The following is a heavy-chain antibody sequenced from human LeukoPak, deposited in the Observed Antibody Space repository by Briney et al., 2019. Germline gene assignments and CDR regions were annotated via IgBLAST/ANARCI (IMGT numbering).Heavy chain of an antibody. Sequence: GASVKVSCKASGYTFTGYYMHWVRQAPGQGLEWMGRINPNSGGTNYAQKFQGRVTMTRDTSISTAYMELSRLRSDDTAVYYCAKVSSGRLWSYFDYWGQGTLVTVSP. D-gene: IGHD5-18*01. CDR3: AKVSSGRLWSYFDY. V-gene: IGHV1-2*06. CDR1: GYTFTGYY. J-gene: IGHJ4*02. CDR2: INPNSGGT.